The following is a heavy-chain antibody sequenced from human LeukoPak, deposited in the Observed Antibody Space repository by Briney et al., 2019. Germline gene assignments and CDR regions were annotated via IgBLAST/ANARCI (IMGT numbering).Heavy chain of an antibody. Sequence: ASVKVSCKASGGTFSSYAISWVRQAPGQGLEWMGIINPSGGSTSYAQKFQGRVTMTRDTSTSTVYMELSSLRSEDTAVYYCARVVDHSPPTTVTTSGNYYGMDVWGQGTTVTVSS. CDR2: INPSGGST. CDR1: GGTFSSYA. J-gene: IGHJ6*02. D-gene: IGHD4-17*01. V-gene: IGHV1-46*01. CDR3: ARVVDHSPPTTVTTSGNYYGMDV.